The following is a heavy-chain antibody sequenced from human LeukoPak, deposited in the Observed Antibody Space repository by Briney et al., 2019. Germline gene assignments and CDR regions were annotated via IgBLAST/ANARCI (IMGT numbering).Heavy chain of an antibody. V-gene: IGHV3-9*03. CDR3: AKDRRKGYSYGWIDY. J-gene: IGHJ4*02. Sequence: GRSLRLSCAASGFTFDDYAMHWVRQAPGKGLEWVSGISWNSGSIGYAGSVKGRLTISRDNAKNSLYLQMNSLRAEDMALYYCAKDRRKGYSYGWIDYWGQGTLVTVSS. CDR2: ISWNSGSI. D-gene: IGHD5-18*01. CDR1: GFTFDDYA.